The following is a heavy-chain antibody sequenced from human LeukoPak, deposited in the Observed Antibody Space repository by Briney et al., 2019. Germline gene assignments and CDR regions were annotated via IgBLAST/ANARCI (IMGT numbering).Heavy chain of an antibody. J-gene: IGHJ4*02. Sequence: GGSLRPSCAASGNYWMHWVRQVPGKGLVWVSHINSDGSWTSYADSVKGRFTISKDNAKNTVYLQMNSLRAEDTAVYYCVSFYETYWGRGTLVTVSS. CDR1: GNYW. CDR2: INSDGSWT. CDR3: VSFYETY. D-gene: IGHD2/OR15-2a*01. V-gene: IGHV3-74*01.